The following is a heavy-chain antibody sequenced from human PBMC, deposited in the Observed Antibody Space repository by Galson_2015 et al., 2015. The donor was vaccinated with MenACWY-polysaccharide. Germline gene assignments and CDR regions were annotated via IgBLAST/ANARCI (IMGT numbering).Heavy chain of an antibody. V-gene: IGHV4-34*01. Sequence: TLSLTCGVYGGSFRGYYWSWIRQPPGKGLEWIGEINHSASTNYNPSLKSRVTISIDTSKNQFSLKLSSVTAADTAVYYCAGVRWAYCGGGCYLGYDAFDIWGQGTMVTVSS. J-gene: IGHJ3*02. CDR1: GGSFRGYY. CDR2: INHSAST. D-gene: IGHD2-21*02. CDR3: AGVRWAYCGGGCYLGYDAFDI.